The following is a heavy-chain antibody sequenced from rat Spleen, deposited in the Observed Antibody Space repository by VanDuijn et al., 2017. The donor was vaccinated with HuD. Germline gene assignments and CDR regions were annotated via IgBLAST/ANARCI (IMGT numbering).Heavy chain of an antibody. CDR2: ITDTGGTT. Sequence: EVQLVESGGGLVQPGRSLKLSCVASGFTFNDYWMTWIRQAPGKGLEWVASITDTGGTTYYPDSVKGRFTISRDNARSTLYLQMNSLRSEDTATYYCAYNNYPYWYFDFWGPGTMVTVSS. V-gene: IGHV5-31*01. J-gene: IGHJ1*01. CDR1: GFTFNDYW. D-gene: IGHD1-10*01. CDR3: AYNNYPYWYFDF.